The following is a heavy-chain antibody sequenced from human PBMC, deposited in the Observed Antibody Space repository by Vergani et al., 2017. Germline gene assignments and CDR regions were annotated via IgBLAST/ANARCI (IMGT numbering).Heavy chain of an antibody. CDR1: GFTFSSYA. Sequence: EVQLLESGGGLVQPGGSLRLSCAASGFTFSSYAMSWVRQAPGKGLEWVSAISGSGGSTYYADSVKGRFTISRDNSKNTLYLQMNSLRAEDTAVYYCATANPGVYSGIFTHYWYFDLWGRGTLVTVSS. J-gene: IGHJ2*01. V-gene: IGHV3-23*01. D-gene: IGHD1-26*01. CDR3: ATANPGVYSGIFTHYWYFDL. CDR2: ISGSGGST.